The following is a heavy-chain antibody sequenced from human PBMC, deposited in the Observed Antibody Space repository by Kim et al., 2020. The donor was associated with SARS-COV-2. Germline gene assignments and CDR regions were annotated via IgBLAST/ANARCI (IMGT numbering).Heavy chain of an antibody. CDR3: ARGGGDSSGSGDHVDY. CDR2: INNSRST. V-gene: IGHV4-31*03. J-gene: IGHJ4*01. CDR1: GGSISSGGYY. D-gene: IGHD6-19*01. Sequence: SETLSLTCTVSGGSISSGGYYWSWIRPHPGKGLEWIGYINNSRSTYYNLSLKSRVTISVDTSKNQFTLKLGTVTAADTADYYCARGGGDSSGSGDHVDY.